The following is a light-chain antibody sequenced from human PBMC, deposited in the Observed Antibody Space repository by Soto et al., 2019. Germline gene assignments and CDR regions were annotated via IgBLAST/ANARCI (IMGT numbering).Light chain of an antibody. Sequence: QSALTQPASVSGSPGQSITISCTGTNSDVGGYDYVSWYQQHPGKAPKLMIYEVSHRPSGVSNRFSGSRSGNTASLTISGLQAEDEADYYCGSYTSSTTLGVFGGGTKLTVL. CDR1: NSDVGGYDY. V-gene: IGLV2-14*01. CDR3: GSYTSSTTLGV. CDR2: EVS. J-gene: IGLJ3*02.